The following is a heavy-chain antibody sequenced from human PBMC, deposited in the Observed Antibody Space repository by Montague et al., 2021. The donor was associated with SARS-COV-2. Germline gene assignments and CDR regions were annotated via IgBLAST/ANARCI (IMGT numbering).Heavy chain of an antibody. J-gene: IGHJ4*02. CDR1: GGSISSYY. CDR2: IYYSGST. D-gene: IGHD3-22*01. Sequence: SETLSLTCTVSGGSISSYYWSWIRQPPGKRLELIGYIYYSGSTNYNPSLKSRVTISVDTSKNQFSLKLNSVTATDTAVYDCARDSHYYDSSGHFDYWGQGTLVTVSS. V-gene: IGHV4-59*13. CDR3: ARDSHYYDSSGHFDY.